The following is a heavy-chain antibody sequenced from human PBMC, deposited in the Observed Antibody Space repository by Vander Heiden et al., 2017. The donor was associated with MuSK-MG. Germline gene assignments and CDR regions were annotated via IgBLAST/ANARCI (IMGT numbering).Heavy chain of an antibody. CDR1: AYTFTSHA. CDR3: AREGPFSSPTFDY. J-gene: IGHJ4*02. Sequence: QVQLVQPGSALKTPGASVKVSSTASAYTFTSHAMNWVRQAPGQGLEWMGWVKTNTGNPTYAQGFTGRFVFSLDTSVSTAYLQISSLKADDTAVYYCAREGPFSSPTFDYWGQGTLVTVSS. CDR2: VKTNTGNP. V-gene: IGHV7-4-1*02. D-gene: IGHD6-6*01.